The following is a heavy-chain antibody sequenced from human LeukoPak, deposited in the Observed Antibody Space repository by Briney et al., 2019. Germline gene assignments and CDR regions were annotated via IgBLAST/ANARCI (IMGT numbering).Heavy chain of an antibody. J-gene: IGHJ4*02. CDR3: ARSRHFDY. CDR1: GFIFTDYG. V-gene: IGHV3-23*01. D-gene: IGHD1-26*01. CDR2: SSGSGISS. Sequence: GGSLRLSCEVSGFIFTDYGLNWVRQAPGKGLEWVAGSSGSGISSYYADSVEGRFTVSRDKSQSTLYLQMDSLRAEDTAVYYCARSRHFDYWGQGTLVTVSS.